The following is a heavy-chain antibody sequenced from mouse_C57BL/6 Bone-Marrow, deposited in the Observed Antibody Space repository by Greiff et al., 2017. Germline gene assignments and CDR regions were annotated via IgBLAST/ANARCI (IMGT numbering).Heavy chain of an antibody. Sequence: VQLQQSGAELVRPGTSVKMSCKASGYTFTNYWIGWAKPRPGHGLEWIGDIYPGGGYTNYNEKFKGKATLTADKSSSTAYMQFSSLTSEDSAIYYCARSGLRRTEYYFDYWGQGTTLTVSS. D-gene: IGHD2-4*01. CDR1: GYTFTNYW. CDR3: ARSGLRRTEYYFDY. J-gene: IGHJ2*01. CDR2: IYPGGGYT. V-gene: IGHV1-63*01.